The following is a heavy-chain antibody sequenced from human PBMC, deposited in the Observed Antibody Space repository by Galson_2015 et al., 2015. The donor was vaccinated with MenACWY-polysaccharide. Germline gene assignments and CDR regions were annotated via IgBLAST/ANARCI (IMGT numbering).Heavy chain of an antibody. V-gene: IGHV3-48*02. CDR3: ALYNWNDKGGALDI. J-gene: IGHJ3*02. CDR1: GFAFSGYS. D-gene: IGHD1-1*01. Sequence: SLRLSCAASGFAFSGYSLNWVRQTPGKGLEWVSYISASSSAIYYADSVKGRFTISRDNAKKSLYLQMNSLRDEDTAVYHCALYNWNDKGGALDIWGRGTMVTVSS. CDR2: ISASSSAI.